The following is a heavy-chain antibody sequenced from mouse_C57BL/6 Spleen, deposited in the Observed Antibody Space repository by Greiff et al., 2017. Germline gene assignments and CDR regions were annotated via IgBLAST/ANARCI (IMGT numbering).Heavy chain of an antibody. CDR2: IDPSDSET. Sequence: VQLQQPGAELVRPGSSVKLSCKASGYTFTSYWMHWVKQRPIQGLEWIGNIDPSDSETHYNQKFKDKATLTVDKSSSTAYMQLSRLTSEDSAVYYCARRASITTVVAHFDYWGQGTTLTVSS. D-gene: IGHD1-1*01. CDR1: GYTFTSYW. J-gene: IGHJ2*01. V-gene: IGHV1-52*01. CDR3: ARRASITTVVAHFDY.